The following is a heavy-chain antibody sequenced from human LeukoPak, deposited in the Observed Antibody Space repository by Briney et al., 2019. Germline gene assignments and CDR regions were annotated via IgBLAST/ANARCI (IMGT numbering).Heavy chain of an antibody. Sequence: PSETLSLTCTVSGGSISSYYWSWIRQPPGKGLEWIGYIYYSVSTNYNPSLKSRVTISVDTSKNQFSLKLSSVTAADTAVYYCARDRGGSDFDYWGQGALVTVSS. V-gene: IGHV4-59*01. CDR1: GGSISSYY. CDR3: ARDRGGSDFDY. D-gene: IGHD2-15*01. CDR2: IYYSVST. J-gene: IGHJ4*02.